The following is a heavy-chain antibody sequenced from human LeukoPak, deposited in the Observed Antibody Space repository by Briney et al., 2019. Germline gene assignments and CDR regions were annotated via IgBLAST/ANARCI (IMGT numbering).Heavy chain of an antibody. J-gene: IGHJ5*02. D-gene: IGHD3-16*01. CDR2: IYYSGST. Sequence: SETRSLTRSVSDGSVSSGSYYWSWIRQPPGKGLEWIGYIYYSGSTNYNPSLKSRVTISVDTSKNQFSLKLNSVTAADTAVYYCARHYGPWGQGTLVTVSS. CDR1: DGSVSSGSYY. CDR3: ARHYGP. V-gene: IGHV4-61*01.